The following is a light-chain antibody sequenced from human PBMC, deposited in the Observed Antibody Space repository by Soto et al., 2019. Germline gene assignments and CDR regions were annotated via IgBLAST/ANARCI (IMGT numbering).Light chain of an antibody. CDR1: QSVSSN. J-gene: IGKJ4*01. CDR3: QQYNNWPLG. Sequence: EIVVTQSPATLSVSPGERATLSCRASQSVSSNLAWYQQKPGQAPRLLIYGASTRATGIPARFSGSGSGTEFTLTISSLQSEDFAVYYCQQYNNWPLGFGGGTKVEIK. CDR2: GAS. V-gene: IGKV3-15*01.